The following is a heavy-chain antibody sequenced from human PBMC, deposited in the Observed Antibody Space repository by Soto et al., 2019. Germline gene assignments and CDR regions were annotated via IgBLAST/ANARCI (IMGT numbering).Heavy chain of an antibody. J-gene: IGHJ4*02. Sequence: GGSLRLSCAASGFTFSSYGMHWVRKAPGKGLEWVAVIWYDGSNKYYADSVKGRFTISRDNSKNTLYLQMNSLRAEDTTVYYCARGDSLKQIILIHYWGQGTLVTVSP. CDR2: IWYDGSNK. CDR1: GFTFSSYG. CDR3: ARGDSLKQIILIHY. V-gene: IGHV3-33*01. D-gene: IGHD6-6*01.